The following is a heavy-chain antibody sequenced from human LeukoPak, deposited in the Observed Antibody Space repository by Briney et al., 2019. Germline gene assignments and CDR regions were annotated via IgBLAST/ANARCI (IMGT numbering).Heavy chain of an antibody. D-gene: IGHD2-2*01. CDR3: VKVPGQIVALPAGDDAFDI. V-gene: IGHV3-23*01. J-gene: IGHJ3*02. CDR1: GFTFSSYA. CDR2: ISASSGST. Sequence: PGGSLRLSCAASGFTFSSYAMSWVRQAPGKGLEWVSSISASSGSTYYADSVKGRFTISRDNSKNTLYLQMDSLRPEDTAVYYCVKVPGQIVALPAGDDAFDIWGQGTMVTVSS.